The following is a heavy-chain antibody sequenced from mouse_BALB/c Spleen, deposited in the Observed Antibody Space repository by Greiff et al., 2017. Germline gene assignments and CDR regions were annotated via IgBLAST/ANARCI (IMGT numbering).Heavy chain of an antibody. CDR3: ARGTSYGNNAMDY. D-gene: IGHD2-1*01. CDR1: GYSITSDYA. J-gene: IGHJ4*01. V-gene: IGHV3-2*02. CDR2: ISYSGST. Sequence: EVQRVESGPGLVKPSQSLSLTCTVTGYSITSDYAWNWIRQFPGNKLEWMGYISYSGSTSYNPSLKSRISITRDTSKNQFFLQLNSVTTEDTATYYCARGTSYGNNAMDYWGQGTSVTVSS.